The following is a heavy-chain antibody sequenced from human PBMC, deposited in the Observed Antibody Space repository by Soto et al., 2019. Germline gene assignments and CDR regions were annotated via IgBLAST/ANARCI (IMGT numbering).Heavy chain of an antibody. CDR2: IYYSGST. J-gene: IGHJ4*02. CDR1: GGSISSSSYY. Sequence: QLQLQESGPGLVKPSETLSLTCTVSGGSISSSSYYWGWIRQPPGKGLEWIGSIYYSGSTYYNPSLQSRGTLSVDTSKNQFSMKLSSVTAADTAVYYCARHEAPSGWYFDYWGQGTLVTVSS. D-gene: IGHD6-19*01. CDR3: ARHEAPSGWYFDY. V-gene: IGHV4-39*01.